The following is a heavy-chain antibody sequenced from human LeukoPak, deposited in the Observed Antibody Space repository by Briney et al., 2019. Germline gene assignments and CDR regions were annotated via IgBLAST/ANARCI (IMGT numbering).Heavy chain of an antibody. Sequence: PGGSLRLSCAASGFTFTDYYMSWIRQAPGKGLEWVSYISSTGSTIYYADSVNGRFTISRDNAKNSLYLQMNSLRAEDTAVYYCARELSSGWYTLDSWGQGTLVTVSS. J-gene: IGHJ4*02. CDR3: ARELSSGWYTLDS. CDR1: GFTFTDYY. D-gene: IGHD6-19*01. CDR2: ISSTGSTI. V-gene: IGHV3-11*01.